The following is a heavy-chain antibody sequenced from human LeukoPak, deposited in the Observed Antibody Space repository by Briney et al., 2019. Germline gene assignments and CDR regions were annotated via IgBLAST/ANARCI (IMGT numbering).Heavy chain of an antibody. V-gene: IGHV3-23*01. Sequence: GGSLRLSRSPSGFTFSSYAMSWVRPPPGKGREWVSAISGSGGSTYYAASVKGRFTISRDNSKNTLYLQMSSLRAEDTAVYYCAKDLRAYCSSTSCYLLPFDYWGQGTLVTVSS. CDR1: GFTFSSYA. CDR3: AKDLRAYCSSTSCYLLPFDY. D-gene: IGHD2-2*01. J-gene: IGHJ4*02. CDR2: ISGSGGST.